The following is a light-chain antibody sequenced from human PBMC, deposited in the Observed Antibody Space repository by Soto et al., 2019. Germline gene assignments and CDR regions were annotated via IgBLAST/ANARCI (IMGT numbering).Light chain of an antibody. CDR1: QSISSW. Sequence: DIQMTQSPSTLSASVGDRVTITCRASQSISSWLAWYQQKPGKAPKLLIYKASSLESGVPSRFSGSGSGTEFTLTISSLQPDDFATYYCQQYNSYWVTWTFGQGTKVEIK. CDR2: KAS. V-gene: IGKV1-5*03. CDR3: QQYNSYWVTWT. J-gene: IGKJ1*01.